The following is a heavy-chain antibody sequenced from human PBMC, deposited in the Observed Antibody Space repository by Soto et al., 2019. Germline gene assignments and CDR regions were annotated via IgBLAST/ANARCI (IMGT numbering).Heavy chain of an antibody. Sequence: GESLKISCKGSGYSFTSYWISWVRQMPGNGLEWMGRIDPSDSYTNYSPSFQGHVTISADKSISTAYLQWSSLKASDTAMYYCASSPRGYCSSTSCRELGNYYGMDPWGQGTLVTVSS. J-gene: IGHJ5*02. CDR3: ASSPRGYCSSTSCRELGNYYGMDP. CDR2: IDPSDSYT. CDR1: GYSFTSYW. V-gene: IGHV5-10-1*01. D-gene: IGHD2-2*01.